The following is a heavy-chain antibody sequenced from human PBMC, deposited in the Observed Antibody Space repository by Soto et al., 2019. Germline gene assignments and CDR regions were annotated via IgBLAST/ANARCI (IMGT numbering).Heavy chain of an antibody. J-gene: IGHJ4*02. V-gene: IGHV1-2*02. CDR1: GYTFIGNY. D-gene: IGHD2-2*02. CDR2: SNPNIGAT. Sequence: QVQLVQSGAEVKKPGASVKVSCKASGYTFIGNYIHWVRQAPGQGLEWMGWSNPNIGATDYSQKFQGMVTMTRDTSISTAYMELSRLTSDDTAVYYCARGACSSSNCYTLDYWGQGTLVTVSS. CDR3: ARGACSSSNCYTLDY.